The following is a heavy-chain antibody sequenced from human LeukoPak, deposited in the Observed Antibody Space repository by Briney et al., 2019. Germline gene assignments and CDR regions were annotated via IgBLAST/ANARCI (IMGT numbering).Heavy chain of an antibody. CDR1: GGSISSGGYY. D-gene: IGHD3-22*01. J-gene: IGHJ3*02. Sequence: PSQTLSLTCTVSGGSISSGGYYWSWIRQHPGKGLEWIGYIYYSGSTYYNPSLKSRVTISVDTSKNQFSLKLSSVTAADTAVYYCARAGSDTYYYDSSGSGDAFDIWGQGTMVTVSS. CDR2: IYYSGST. CDR3: ARAGSDTYYYDSSGSGDAFDI. V-gene: IGHV4-31*03.